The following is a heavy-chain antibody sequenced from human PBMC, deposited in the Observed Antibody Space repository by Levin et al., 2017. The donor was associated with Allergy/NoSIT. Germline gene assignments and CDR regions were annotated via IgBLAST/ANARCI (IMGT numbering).Heavy chain of an antibody. CDR1: GGSISSYY. V-gene: IGHV4-59*01. J-gene: IGHJ2*01. CDR2: IYYSGST. D-gene: IGHD6-13*01. Sequence: SETLSLTCTVSGGSISSYYWSWIRQPPGKGLEWIGYIYYSGSTNYNPSLKSRVTISVDTSKNQFSLKLSSVTAADTAVYYCARALESSSWYGGLTWGRHWYFDLWGRGTLVTVSS. CDR3: ARALESSSWYGGLTWGRHWYFDL.